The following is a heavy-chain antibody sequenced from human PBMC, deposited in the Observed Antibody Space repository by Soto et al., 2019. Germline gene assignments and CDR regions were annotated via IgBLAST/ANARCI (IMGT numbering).Heavy chain of an antibody. Sequence: QVQLQESGPGLVKPSGTLSLTCAVSGGSISSSNWWSWVRQPPGKGLEWIGEIYHSGSTNYNPSLKXRXTXSXXKSKNQFSLKLSSVTAADTAVYYCARTMIQDYFDYWGQGTLVTVSS. CDR3: ARTMIQDYFDY. V-gene: IGHV4-4*02. CDR2: IYHSGST. CDR1: GGSISSSNW. J-gene: IGHJ4*02. D-gene: IGHD3-22*01.